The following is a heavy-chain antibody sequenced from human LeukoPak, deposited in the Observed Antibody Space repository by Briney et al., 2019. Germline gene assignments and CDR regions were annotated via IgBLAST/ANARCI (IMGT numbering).Heavy chain of an antibody. V-gene: IGHV4-34*01. CDR3: ASTAADYYFDY. Sequence: SETLSLTCAVYGGSFSGYYWSWIRQPPGKGLEWIGEINHSGSTNYNPSLKSRVTISVDTSKNQFSLKLNSVTAADTAVYYCASTAADYYFDYWGQGTLVTVSS. CDR2: INHSGST. D-gene: IGHD6-13*01. CDR1: GGSFSGYY. J-gene: IGHJ4*02.